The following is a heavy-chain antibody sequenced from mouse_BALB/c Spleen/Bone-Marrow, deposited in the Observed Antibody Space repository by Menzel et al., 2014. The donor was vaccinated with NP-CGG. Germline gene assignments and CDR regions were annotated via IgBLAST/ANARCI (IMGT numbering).Heavy chain of an antibody. Sequence: EVMLVESGAELVKPGASVKLSCTASGFNIKDTYMHWVKQRPEQGLEWIGRIDPANGNTKYDPKFQGKATITADTSSSTAYLQLSSLTSEDTAVYYCANYYYGSSLFAYWGQGTLVTVSA. CDR3: ANYYYGSSLFAY. D-gene: IGHD1-1*01. CDR1: GFNIKDTY. CDR2: IDPANGNT. V-gene: IGHV14-3*02. J-gene: IGHJ3*01.